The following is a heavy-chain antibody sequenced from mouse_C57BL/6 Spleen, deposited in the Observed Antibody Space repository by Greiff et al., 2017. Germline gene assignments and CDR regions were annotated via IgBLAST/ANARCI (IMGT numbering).Heavy chain of an antibody. J-gene: IGHJ1*03. CDR1: GFTFSDYY. CDR3: ARESIYYDYGYWYFDV. Sequence: VQLKESEGDLVQPGSSMKLSCTASGFTFSDYYMAWVRQVPEKGLEWVANINYDGSSTYYLDSLKSRFIISRDNAKNILYLQMSSLKSEDTATYYCARESIYYDYGYWYFDVWGTGTTVTVSS. CDR2: INYDGSST. D-gene: IGHD2-4*01. V-gene: IGHV5-16*01.